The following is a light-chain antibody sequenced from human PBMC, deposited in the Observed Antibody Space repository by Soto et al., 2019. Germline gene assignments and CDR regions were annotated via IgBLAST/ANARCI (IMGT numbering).Light chain of an antibody. J-gene: IGKJ3*01. V-gene: IGKV3-15*01. CDR1: QTISSN. CDR3: QQYNNWPPFT. CDR2: GAS. Sequence: DIVMTQSPATLSVSPGERATLSCMASQTISSNLAWYQQKPGQTPRLLIYGASTRAAGIPARYSGSGSGTDFTLTITSLQSEDFAVYYCQQYNNWPPFTFGPGTKVDIK.